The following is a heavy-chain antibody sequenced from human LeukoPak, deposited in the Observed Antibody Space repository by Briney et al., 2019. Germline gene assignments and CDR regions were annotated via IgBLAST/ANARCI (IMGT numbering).Heavy chain of an antibody. CDR2: VYVGGST. CDR3: ARSGYCNPNYFDS. CDR1: WFTVSTNY. D-gene: IGHD2/OR15-2a*01. J-gene: IGHJ4*02. Sequence: PGGSLRLSCAASWFTVSTNYMSWARQAPGKGLEWVSLVYVGGSTYYADSVKGRFTISRDNSKNTLFLQMNSLRAEDTALYYCARSGYCNPNYFDSWGQGTLVTVSS. V-gene: IGHV3-53*01.